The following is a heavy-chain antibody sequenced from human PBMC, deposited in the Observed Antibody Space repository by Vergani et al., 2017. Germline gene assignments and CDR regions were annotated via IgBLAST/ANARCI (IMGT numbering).Heavy chain of an antibody. J-gene: IGHJ4*02. Sequence: QVQLQESGPGLVKPSQTLSLTCTVSGDSISSGDDYWTWIRQPAGKGLEWIGQIHTRGSTNYNPSLKSRLTMSVDTSKNHFSLKVSSFTAADTGLYFCARGTRAVAWSLDYWGQGTLVTVSS. CDR3: ARGTRAVAWSLDY. V-gene: IGHV4-61*02. CDR2: IHTRGST. D-gene: IGHD6-19*01. CDR1: GDSISSGDDY.